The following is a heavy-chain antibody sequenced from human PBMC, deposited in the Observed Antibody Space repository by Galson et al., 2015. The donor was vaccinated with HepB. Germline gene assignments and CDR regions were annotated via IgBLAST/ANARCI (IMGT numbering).Heavy chain of an antibody. V-gene: IGHV3-13*04. D-gene: IGHD6-19*01. CDR3: ARAYGSGWRNWFYDL. CDR2: IGTVGDT. J-gene: IGHJ2*01. Sequence: SLRLSCAASGFTFSRYDMHWVRQVTGKGLEWVSAIGTVGDTYYSDSVKGRFTISRDDAKNSLYLQMNSLRVADTAIYYCARAYGSGWRNWFYDLWGRGTLVTVSS. CDR1: GFTFSRYD.